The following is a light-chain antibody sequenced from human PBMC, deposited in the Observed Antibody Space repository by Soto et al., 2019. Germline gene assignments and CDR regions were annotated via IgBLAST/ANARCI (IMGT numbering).Light chain of an antibody. CDR1: QSVSSTY. V-gene: IGKV3-20*01. CDR3: QQYGSSPPIT. Sequence: VVLTQSPGTLSLSPGERATLSCRASQSVSSTYLAWYQQKPGQAPRLLIYDASSRATGIPDRFSGSGSGTDFTLTISRLEPEDFAVYYCQQYGSSPPITFGQRTLLEI. J-gene: IGKJ5*01. CDR2: DAS.